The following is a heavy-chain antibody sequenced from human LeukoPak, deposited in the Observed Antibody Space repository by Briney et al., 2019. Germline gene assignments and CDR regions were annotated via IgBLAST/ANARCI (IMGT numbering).Heavy chain of an antibody. CDR1: GYSISSGYY. D-gene: IGHD3-22*01. CDR2: IYSSGST. V-gene: IGHV4-38-2*02. J-gene: IGHJ4*02. Sequence: SETLSLTCTVSGYSISSGYYWGWVRQSPGKGLEWIGNIYSSGSTNYNPSLKSRVTMSVDTSKNQFSLKLSSVTSADTAVYYCARGTMLYYYDSSGHLDYWGQGTLVTVSS. CDR3: ARGTMLYYYDSSGHLDY.